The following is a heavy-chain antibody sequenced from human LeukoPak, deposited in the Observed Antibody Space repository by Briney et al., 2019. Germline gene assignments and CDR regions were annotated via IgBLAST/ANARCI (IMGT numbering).Heavy chain of an antibody. J-gene: IGHJ3*02. D-gene: IGHD3-10*01. Sequence: SSVKVSFKASGGTFSSYAISWVRQAPGQGLEWMGRIIPILGIANYAQKFQGRVTITADKSTSTAYMELSSLRSEDTAVYYCARSGTDVDGGAFDIWGQGTMVTVSS. V-gene: IGHV1-69*04. CDR3: ARSGTDVDGGAFDI. CDR1: GGTFSSYA. CDR2: IIPILGIA.